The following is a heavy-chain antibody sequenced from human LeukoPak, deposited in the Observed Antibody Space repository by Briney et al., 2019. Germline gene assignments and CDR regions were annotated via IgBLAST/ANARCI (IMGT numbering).Heavy chain of an antibody. D-gene: IGHD3-3*01. CDR3: ARHYYDFWSGYYKNDAFDI. J-gene: IGHJ3*02. Sequence: SETLSLTCTVSGGSISSYYWSWIRQPPGKGLEWIGYIYYSGSTNYNPSLKSRVTISVDTSKNQFSLKLSSVTAADTAVYYCARHYYDFWSGYYKNDAFDIWGQGTMVTVSS. CDR1: GGSISSYY. CDR2: IYYSGST. V-gene: IGHV4-59*08.